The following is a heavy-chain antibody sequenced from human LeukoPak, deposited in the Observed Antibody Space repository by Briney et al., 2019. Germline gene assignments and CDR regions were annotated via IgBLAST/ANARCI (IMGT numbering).Heavy chain of an antibody. CDR3: TGGELYYFDY. CDR1: GFTFGDYA. V-gene: IGHV3-49*04. J-gene: IGHJ4*02. CDR2: IRSKAYGGTT. D-gene: IGHD1-26*01. Sequence: GGSLRLSCTASGFTFGDYAMSWVRQAPGKGLEWVGFIRSKAYGGTTEYAASVKGRFTISRDDSKSIAYLQMNSLKTEDTAVYYCTGGELYYFDYWGQGTLVTVSS.